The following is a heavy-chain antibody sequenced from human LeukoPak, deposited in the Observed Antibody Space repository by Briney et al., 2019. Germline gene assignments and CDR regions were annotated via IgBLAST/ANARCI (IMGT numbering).Heavy chain of an antibody. CDR3: ARGGGDLVFDY. Sequence: PSETLSLTCTVSGGSISSGGYYWSWIRQHPGKGLKWIGYVYYSGSTYYNPSLKSRVTISVDTSKNQFTLKLSSVTAADTAVYYCARGGGDLVFDYWGQGTLVTVSS. D-gene: IGHD4-17*01. V-gene: IGHV4-31*03. CDR2: VYYSGST. J-gene: IGHJ4*02. CDR1: GGSISSGGYY.